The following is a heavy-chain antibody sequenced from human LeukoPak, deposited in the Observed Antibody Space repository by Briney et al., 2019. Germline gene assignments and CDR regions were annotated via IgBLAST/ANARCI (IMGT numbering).Heavy chain of an antibody. V-gene: IGHV3-30-3*01. CDR2: ISYDGSNK. J-gene: IGHJ4*02. CDR1: GFTFSSYA. Sequence: PGVSLRLSCAASGFTFSSYAMHWVRQAPGKGLEWVAVISYDGSNKYYADSVKGRFTISRDNSKNTLYLQMNSLRAEDTAVYYCARAPTYSSGWYFDYWGQGTLVTVSS. CDR3: ARAPTYSSGWYFDY. D-gene: IGHD6-19*01.